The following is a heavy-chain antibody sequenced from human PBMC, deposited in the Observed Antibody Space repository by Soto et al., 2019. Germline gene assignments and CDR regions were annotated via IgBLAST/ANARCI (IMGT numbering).Heavy chain of an antibody. CDR3: ATLLSGYYYDSSGYWYAFDI. V-gene: IGHV1-69*13. D-gene: IGHD3-22*01. J-gene: IGHJ3*02. CDR2: IIPIFGTA. Sequence: SVKVSCKASGCTFSSYAISWVRQAPGQGLEWMGGIIPIFGTANYAQKFQGRVTITADESTSTAYMELSSLRSEDTAVYYCATLLSGYYYDSSGYWYAFDIWGQGTMVTVSS. CDR1: GCTFSSYA.